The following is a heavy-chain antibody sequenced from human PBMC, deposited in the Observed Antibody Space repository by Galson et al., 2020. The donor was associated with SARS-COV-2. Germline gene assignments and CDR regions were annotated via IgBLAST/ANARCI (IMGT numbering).Heavy chain of an antibody. Sequence: GGSLRLSCTASGFTFSSYAMHWVRQPPGKGLELVAIISYDGSEKYYADSVNGRFTISRDNSKNTLYLQMNSLRAEDTAVYYCARDRFWSGYYSGDYYYYGMDVWGQGTTVTVSS. CDR3: ARDRFWSGYYSGDYYYYGMDV. CDR2: ISYDGSEK. V-gene: IGHV3-30*04. J-gene: IGHJ6*02. CDR1: GFTFSSYA. D-gene: IGHD3-3*01.